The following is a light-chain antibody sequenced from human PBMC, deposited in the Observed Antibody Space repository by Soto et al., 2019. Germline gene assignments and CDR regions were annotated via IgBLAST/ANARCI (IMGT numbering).Light chain of an antibody. CDR3: CSYAGTYV. CDR1: SSDVGGYNY. Sequence: VLTQPRSVSGSPGQSVTISCTGTSSDVGGYNYVSWYQQHPGKAPKLMIYDVSKRPSGVPDRFSGSKSGNTASLTISGLQAEDEADYYCCSYAGTYVFGTGTKVTVL. V-gene: IGLV2-11*01. J-gene: IGLJ1*01. CDR2: DVS.